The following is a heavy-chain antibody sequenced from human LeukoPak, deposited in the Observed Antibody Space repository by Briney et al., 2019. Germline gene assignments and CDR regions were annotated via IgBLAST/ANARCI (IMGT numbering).Heavy chain of an antibody. D-gene: IGHD6-25*01. CDR1: GFTFSGSA. Sequence: PGGSLRLSCAASGFTFSGSAMHWVRQASGKGLDWVGRIRSKANNYATTYAASVKGRFTISRDDSKNTAYLEMNSLKTDDTAVYYCTRPSQDSSSGRSEYWGQGTLVTVSS. CDR3: TRPSQDSSSGRSEY. V-gene: IGHV3-73*01. J-gene: IGHJ4*02. CDR2: IRSKANNYAT.